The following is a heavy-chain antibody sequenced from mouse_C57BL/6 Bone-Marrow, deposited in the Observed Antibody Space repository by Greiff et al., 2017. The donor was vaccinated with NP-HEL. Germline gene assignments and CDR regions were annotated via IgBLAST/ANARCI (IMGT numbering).Heavy chain of an antibody. D-gene: IGHD2-1*01. CDR2: IDPSDSYT. CDR1: GYTFTSYW. J-gene: IGHJ1*03. CDR3: ARSYGNFYWYFDV. Sequence: QVQLQQPGAELVMPGASVKLSCKASGYTFTSYWMHWVKQRHGQGLEWIGEIDPSDSYTNYNQKFKGKSTLTVDKSSSTAYMQLSSLTSEDSAVYYCARSYGNFYWYFDVWGTGTTVTVSS. V-gene: IGHV1-69*01.